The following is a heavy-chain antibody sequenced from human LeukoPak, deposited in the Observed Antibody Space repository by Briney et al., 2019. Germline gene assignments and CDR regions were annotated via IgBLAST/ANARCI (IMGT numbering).Heavy chain of an antibody. V-gene: IGHV3-30-3*01. CDR2: ISKDGNNI. D-gene: IGHD4-23*01. CDR1: GLTFSRYA. Sequence: GGSLRLSCAASGLTFSRYAMHWVRQAPGKGLEWVAIISKDGNNIYYADSVKGRFTISRDNSKNTLYLQVNSLRAEDTAMYYCARNDYGGYYFDYWGLGTLVTVSS. CDR3: ARNDYGGYYFDY. J-gene: IGHJ4*02.